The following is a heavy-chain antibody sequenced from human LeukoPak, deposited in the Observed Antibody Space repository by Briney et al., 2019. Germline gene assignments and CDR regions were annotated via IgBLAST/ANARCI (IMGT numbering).Heavy chain of an antibody. D-gene: IGHD6-19*01. CDR2: INPNSGGT. V-gene: IGHV1-2*02. CDR3: ARDPTRTGYSSGWYHDY. CDR1: GYTITGYY. Sequence: ASVKVSCKASGYTITGYYMHWVRQAPGQGLEWMGWINPNSGGTNYAQKFQGRVTMTRDTSISTAYMELRRLRSDDTAVYYCARDPTRTGYSSGWYHDYWGQGTLVTVSS. J-gene: IGHJ4*02.